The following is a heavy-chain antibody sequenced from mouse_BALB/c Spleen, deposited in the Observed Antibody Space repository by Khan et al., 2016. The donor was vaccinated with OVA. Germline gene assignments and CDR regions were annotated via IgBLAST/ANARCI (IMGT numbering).Heavy chain of an antibody. V-gene: IGHV3-2*02. CDR3: TRVYGGDFDY. Sequence: EVQLQESGPGLVKPSQSLSLTCTVTGYSITTDYAWNWIRQFPENKLEWMDYITNSGNTKYNPSLKRRIEINRETTTNQFFLELNAVTTEDTARYCSTRVYGGDFDYWGQGTTLTVSS. CDR2: ITNSGNT. D-gene: IGHD1-1*01. CDR1: GYSITTDYA. J-gene: IGHJ2*01.